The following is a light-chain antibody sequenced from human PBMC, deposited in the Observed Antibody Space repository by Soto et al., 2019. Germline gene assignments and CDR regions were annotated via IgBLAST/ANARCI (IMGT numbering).Light chain of an antibody. Sequence: EIVMTQSPAGLCVSPGERAALSCRASESVSRNLAWYQQKPGQAPRLLIYDASTRATGIPDRFSGGGSGTEFTLTISSLQSEDFAVYYCQQYGSSPWTFGQGTKVDIK. CDR3: QQYGSSPWT. CDR2: DAS. CDR1: ESVSRN. V-gene: IGKV3-15*01. J-gene: IGKJ1*01.